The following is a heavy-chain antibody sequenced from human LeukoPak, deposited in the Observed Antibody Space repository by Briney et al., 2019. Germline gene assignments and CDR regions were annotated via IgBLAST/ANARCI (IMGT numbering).Heavy chain of an antibody. D-gene: IGHD6-13*01. J-gene: IGHJ5*02. CDR3: ARAPFTYSSSWYENWFDP. CDR2: IYHSGST. V-gene: IGHV4-4*02. CDR1: GGSISSSNW. Sequence: SETLSLTCAVSGGSISSSNWWSWVRQPPGKGLEWIGEIYHSGSTNYNPSLKSRVTISVDKSKNQFSLKLSSVTAADTAVYYCARAPFTYSSSWYENWFDPWGQGTLVTVSS.